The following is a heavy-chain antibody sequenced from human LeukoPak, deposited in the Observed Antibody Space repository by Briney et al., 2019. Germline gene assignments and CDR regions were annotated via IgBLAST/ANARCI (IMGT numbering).Heavy chain of an antibody. V-gene: IGHV3-7*04. Sequence: QPGGSLRLSCAVSGFTFSSYWMTWGRQAPGKGLEWVANINQGGSGKYYADSVEGRFTISRDNAKNSLFLQMNSLRAGDTAVYYCARTGPFAYWGQGTLVTVSS. CDR2: INQGGSGK. CDR3: ARTGPFAY. D-gene: IGHD1-14*01. J-gene: IGHJ4*02. CDR1: GFTFSSYW.